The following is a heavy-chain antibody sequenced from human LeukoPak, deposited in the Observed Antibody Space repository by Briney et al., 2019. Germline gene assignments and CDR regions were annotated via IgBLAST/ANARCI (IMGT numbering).Heavy chain of an antibody. V-gene: IGHV3-30*18. CDR2: ISYDGSNK. CDR3: AKDWRAVAGFDAFDI. D-gene: IGHD6-19*01. CDR1: GVTFXSXX. J-gene: IGHJ3*02. Sequence: XPGVTFXSXXXXXXCXAXGXGXXXXXVISYDGSNKYYADSVKGRFTISRDNSKNTLYLQMNSLRAEDTAVYYCAKDWRAVAGFDAFDIWGQGTMVTVSS.